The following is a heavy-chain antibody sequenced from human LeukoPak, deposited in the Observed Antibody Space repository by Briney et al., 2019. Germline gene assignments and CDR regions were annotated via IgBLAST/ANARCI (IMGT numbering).Heavy chain of an antibody. CDR1: Y. CDR2: INPNSGGT. Sequence: YXXXXXQAPGQGXXWMGWINPNSGGTNYAQKFQGRVTMTRDTSISTAYMELSRLRSDDTAVYYCARTDIVATADAFDIWGQGTMVTVSS. V-gene: IGHV1-2*02. D-gene: IGHD5-12*01. CDR3: ARTDIVATADAFDI. J-gene: IGHJ3*02.